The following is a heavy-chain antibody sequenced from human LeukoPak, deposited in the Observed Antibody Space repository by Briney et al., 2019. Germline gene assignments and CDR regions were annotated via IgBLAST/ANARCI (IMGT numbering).Heavy chain of an antibody. V-gene: IGHV4-59*01. CDR1: GGSISSYY. Sequence: PSETLSLTCTVSGGSISSYYWSWIRQPPGKGLEWIGYIYYSGGTNYNPSLKSRVAISVDTSKNQFSLKLSSVTAADTAVYYCARGGSNTYYDFWSGYTLVHYFDYWGQGTLVTVSS. CDR2: IYYSGGT. D-gene: IGHD3-3*01. CDR3: ARGGSNTYYDFWSGYTLVHYFDY. J-gene: IGHJ4*02.